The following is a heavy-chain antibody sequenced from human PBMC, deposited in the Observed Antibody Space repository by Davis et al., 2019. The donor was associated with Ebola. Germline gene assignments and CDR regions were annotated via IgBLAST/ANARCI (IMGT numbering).Heavy chain of an antibody. D-gene: IGHD5-12*01. J-gene: IGHJ4*02. V-gene: IGHV6-1*01. CDR1: GDSVSGNNGA. CDR3: ARGWLRSKFDY. Sequence: HSQTLSLTCAISGDSVSGNNGAWNWIRQSPSRGLAWLRRTYYTSKWFNDYAVTIKSRIIINADTSKNQLSLQLNSVTPEDTAIYYCARGWLRSKFDYWGPGTLVSVSS. CDR2: TYYTSKWFN.